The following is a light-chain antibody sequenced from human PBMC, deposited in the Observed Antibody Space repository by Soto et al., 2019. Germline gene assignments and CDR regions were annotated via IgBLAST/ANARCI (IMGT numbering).Light chain of an antibody. Sequence: DIQMTQSPSILSASVGDRVTITCRASQSIRSWLAWYQQKPGKAPKLLIYDAYSLESGVPSRFSGSGSGTEFTLTISSLQPDDFATYYCQQYNSDSPTFGQGTKV. CDR1: QSIRSW. J-gene: IGKJ1*01. CDR3: QQYNSDSPT. V-gene: IGKV1-5*01. CDR2: DAY.